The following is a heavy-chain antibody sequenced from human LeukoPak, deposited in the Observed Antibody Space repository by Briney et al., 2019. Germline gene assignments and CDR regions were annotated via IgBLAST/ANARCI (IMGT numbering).Heavy chain of an antibody. CDR2: ITSDSDDT. D-gene: IGHD1-26*01. Sequence: AGSLRLSCAASGFTFSNYAMTWVRQAPGKGLDWVSIITSDSDDTKYADSVRGRFTISRDNSKNTLFLQMNTLRVDDTAVYYCVKGVGPRAPNGRVFEYWGPGALVTVSS. CDR1: GFTFSNYA. V-gene: IGHV3-23*01. J-gene: IGHJ4*02. CDR3: VKGVGPRAPNGRVFEY.